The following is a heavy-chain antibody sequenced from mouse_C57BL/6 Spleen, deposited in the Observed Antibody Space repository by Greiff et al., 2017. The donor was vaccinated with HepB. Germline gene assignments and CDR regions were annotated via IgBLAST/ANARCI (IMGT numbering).Heavy chain of an antibody. CDR2: ISYDGSN. V-gene: IGHV3-6*01. D-gene: IGHD2-1*01. CDR1: GYSITSGYY. Sequence: EVKLQESGPGLVKPSPSLSLTCSVTGYSITSGYYWNWIRQFPGNKLEWMGYISYDGSNNYNPSLKNRISITRDTSKNQFFLKLNSVTTEDTATYYCARDGNYFAYWGQGTLVTVSA. J-gene: IGHJ3*01. CDR3: ARDGNYFAY.